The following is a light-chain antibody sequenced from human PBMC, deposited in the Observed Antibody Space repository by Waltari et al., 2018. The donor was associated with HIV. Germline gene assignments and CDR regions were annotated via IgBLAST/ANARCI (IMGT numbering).Light chain of an antibody. CDR3: MQALQAPYT. Sequence: DVVMTQSPVSLSVSPGEPASISCRSSQSLLYRNGDNYLDWFLQRPGQSPQVLIYLGSNRASGVPDRFSSSGSGTDFTLKISRVEAEDVGIYYCMQALQAPYTFGQGTKLEIK. J-gene: IGKJ2*01. V-gene: IGKV2-28*01. CDR2: LGS. CDR1: QSLLYRNGDNY.